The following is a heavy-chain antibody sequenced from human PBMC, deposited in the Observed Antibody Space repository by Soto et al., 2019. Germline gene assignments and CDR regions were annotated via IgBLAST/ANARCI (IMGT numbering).Heavy chain of an antibody. CDR2: MSGSSSTT. Sequence: PXGSLRLSFSTSGLTFRNYPMSWFRQAPGGGLEWVSSMSGSSSTTYYADSVRGRFTISRDRSKNTLYLQMRSLRPEDTALYYCAKNQDRELPSVIDVWGQGTLVTVSS. CDR3: AKNQDRELPSVIDV. D-gene: IGHD1-7*01. CDR1: GLTFRNYP. V-gene: IGHV3-23*01. J-gene: IGHJ5*02.